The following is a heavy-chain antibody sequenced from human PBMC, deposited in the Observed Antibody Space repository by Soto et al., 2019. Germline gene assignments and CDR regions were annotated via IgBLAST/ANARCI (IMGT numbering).Heavy chain of an antibody. D-gene: IGHD3-9*01. CDR2: ISGSGGST. Sequence: PGGSLRLSCAASGFTFSSYAMSWVRQAPGKGLEWVSAISGSGGSTYYADSVKGRFTISRDNSKNTLYLQMNSLRAEDTAVYYCAKDLRRYYDILTGNYGMDVWGQGTTVTVSS. J-gene: IGHJ6*02. CDR3: AKDLRRYYDILTGNYGMDV. CDR1: GFTFSSYA. V-gene: IGHV3-23*01.